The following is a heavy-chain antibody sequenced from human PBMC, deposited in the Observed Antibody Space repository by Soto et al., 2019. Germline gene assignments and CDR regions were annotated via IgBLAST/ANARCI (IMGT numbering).Heavy chain of an antibody. V-gene: IGHV4-4*07. D-gene: IGHD2-15*01. Sequence: SETVSLTCSVSGVSITSYYWSWIRRSAGGGLEWMGRINTDGLSTYSPSFKSRLTMSLDTSKNQVSLRLISVTAADTAVYFCARVPVAVAATEDYYGLDVWGQGTTVTVSS. CDR2: INTDGLS. J-gene: IGHJ6*02. CDR1: GVSITSYY. CDR3: ARVPVAVAATEDYYGLDV.